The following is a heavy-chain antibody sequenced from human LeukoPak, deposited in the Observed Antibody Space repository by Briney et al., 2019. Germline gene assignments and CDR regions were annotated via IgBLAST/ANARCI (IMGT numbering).Heavy chain of an antibody. CDR2: ISINARVT. CDR1: GFTFSTYA. J-gene: IGHJ6*02. CDR3: AKEARTYYDFWSGYYTWAYYYYGMDV. D-gene: IGHD3-3*01. V-gene: IGHV3-23*01. Sequence: GGSLRLSCSASGFTFSTYAMAWVRQAPGKGLEWVSCISINARVTYYADSVKGRFTISRDNSKNTLYLQMNSLRAEDTAVYYCAKEARTYYDFWSGYYTWAYYYYGMDVWGQGTTVTVSS.